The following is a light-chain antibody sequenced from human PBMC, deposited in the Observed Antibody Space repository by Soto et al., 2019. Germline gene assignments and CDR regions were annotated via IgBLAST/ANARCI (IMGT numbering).Light chain of an antibody. CDR1: QSVSSSY. V-gene: IGKV3-20*01. J-gene: IGKJ1*01. CDR2: GAS. Sequence: EIVLTQSPGTLSSSPGERATLSCRASQSVSSSYLAWYQQKPGKAPRLLIYGASSRATGIPDRFSGSGSGTDFTLTISRLEPEDFAVYYCQQYGSSQWTFGQGTKVEIK. CDR3: QQYGSSQWT.